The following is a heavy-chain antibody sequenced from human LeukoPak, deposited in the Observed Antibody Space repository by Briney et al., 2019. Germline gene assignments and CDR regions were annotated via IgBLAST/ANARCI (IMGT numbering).Heavy chain of an antibody. CDR2: INPSGGST. D-gene: IGHD6-19*01. CDR3: ARVRESYSSGWYLYFDY. Sequence: GASVKVSFKASGYTFTSYYMHWVRQAPGQGLEWMGVINPSGGSTTYAQKLQGRVTMTTDTSTSTAYMELRSLRSDDTAVYYCARVRESYSSGWYLYFDYWGQGTLVTVSS. V-gene: IGHV1-46*01. CDR1: GYTFTSYY. J-gene: IGHJ4*02.